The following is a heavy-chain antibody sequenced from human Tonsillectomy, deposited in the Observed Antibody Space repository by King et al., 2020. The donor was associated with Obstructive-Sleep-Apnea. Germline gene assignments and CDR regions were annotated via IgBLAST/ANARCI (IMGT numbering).Heavy chain of an antibody. V-gene: IGHV5-10-1*01. CDR3: AGTTVIPGSIGSDWFDP. CDR2: IDPSDSYI. D-gene: IGHD2-2*02. CDR1: RYSFTSYW. Sequence: VQLVESGAEVKKPGESLTISCQGSRYSFTSYWITWVRQKPGKGLEWIGRIDPSDSYIKYSPSFQGHVTMSADKSTSTAYLQWNSLKASDTAMYYFAGTTVIPGSIGSDWFDPWGQGTLVIVSS. J-gene: IGHJ5*02.